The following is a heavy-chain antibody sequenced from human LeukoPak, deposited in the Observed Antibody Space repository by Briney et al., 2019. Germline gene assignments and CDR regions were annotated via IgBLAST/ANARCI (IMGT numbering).Heavy chain of an antibody. CDR3: ARRQTYFDY. V-gene: IGHV4-59*08. CDR2: IYYSGST. CDR1: NGSISPYF. Sequence: SETLSLTCTVSNGSISPYFWSWIRQPPGKGLEWIGYIYYSGSTKYNPSLKSRVTISLDTSKKQFSLKLSSVTAADTALYYCARRQTYFDYWGQGILATVSS. J-gene: IGHJ4*02.